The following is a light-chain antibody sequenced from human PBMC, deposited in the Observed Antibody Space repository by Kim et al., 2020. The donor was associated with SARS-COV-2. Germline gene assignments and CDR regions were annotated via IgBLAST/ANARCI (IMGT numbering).Light chain of an antibody. CDR3: QQYNNVPPIT. CDR2: GAS. J-gene: IGKJ5*01. Sequence: DIQMTQSPSSLSASVGDTVTVNCQASQDIGDYVNWYQQKPGKPPKLLIYGASNLETGVPSRFSGTRFGTEFTFTISSLQSEDIATYYCQQYNNVPPITFGQGTRLEIK. CDR1: QDIGDY. V-gene: IGKV1-33*01.